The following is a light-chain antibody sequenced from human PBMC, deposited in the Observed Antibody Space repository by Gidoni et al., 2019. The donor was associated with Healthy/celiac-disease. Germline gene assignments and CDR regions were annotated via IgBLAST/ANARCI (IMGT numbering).Light chain of an antibody. Sequence: ELTQSPSVSVSPGQTASITCSGDKLGDKYACWYQQKPGQSPVLVIYQNSKRPSGIPERFSGSNSGNTVTLTISGTQAMDEADYYCQAWDSSTVVFGGGTKLTVL. CDR1: KLGDKY. V-gene: IGLV3-1*01. J-gene: IGLJ2*01. CDR2: QNS. CDR3: QAWDSSTVV.